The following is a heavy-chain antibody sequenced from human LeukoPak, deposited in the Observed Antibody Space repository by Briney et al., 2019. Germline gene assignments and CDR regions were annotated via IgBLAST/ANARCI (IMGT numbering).Heavy chain of an antibody. CDR3: SMSEGSN. V-gene: IGHV1-18*01. D-gene: IGHD1-26*01. CDR1: GYTFTSYG. CDR2: INPHTGIT. Sequence: ASVKVSCKASGYTFTSYGITWVRQAPGHGLEWMGWINPHTGITNYAQKLQGRVTMSTDTSTTTAYLDLRSLRSDDTAVYYCSMSEGSNWGQGTLVTVS. J-gene: IGHJ4*02.